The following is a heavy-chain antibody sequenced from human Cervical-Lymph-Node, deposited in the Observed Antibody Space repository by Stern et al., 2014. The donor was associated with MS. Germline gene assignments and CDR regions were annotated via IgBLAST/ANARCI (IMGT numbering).Heavy chain of an antibody. D-gene: IGHD3-10*01. CDR3: ARDSYYSRSGSYQFDS. J-gene: IGHJ4*02. Sequence: QVQLQQWVAGLLKPSETLSLTCAVYGGSFSGYVWSWIRQPPGKVLEWIGEINHTGGTNSNPSLESRVTLSRVTSKDQLSLKMRSVTAADTAVYYCARDSYYSRSGSYQFDSWVQGTLVTVSS. CDR2: INHTGGT. CDR1: GGSFSGYV. V-gene: IGHV4-34*01.